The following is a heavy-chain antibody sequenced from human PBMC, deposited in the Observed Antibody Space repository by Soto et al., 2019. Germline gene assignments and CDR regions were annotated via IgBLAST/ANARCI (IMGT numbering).Heavy chain of an antibody. J-gene: IGHJ6*02. Sequence: GASVKVSCKASGYTFTSYYMHWVRQAPGQGLEWMGIINPSGGSTSYAQKFQGRVTMTRDTSTSTVYMELSSLRSEDTAVYYCARDRMWLVRYYYYGMDVWGQGTTVTVSS. CDR3: ARDRMWLVRYYYYGMDV. V-gene: IGHV1-46*01. D-gene: IGHD6-19*01. CDR1: GYTFTSYY. CDR2: INPSGGST.